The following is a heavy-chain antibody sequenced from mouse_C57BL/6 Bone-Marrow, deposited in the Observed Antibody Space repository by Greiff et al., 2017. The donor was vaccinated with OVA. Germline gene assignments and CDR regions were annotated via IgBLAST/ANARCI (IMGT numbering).Heavy chain of an antibody. CDR3: ARERLGNGAMDY. D-gene: IGHD2-14*01. CDR2: IYPGSGNT. V-gene: IGHV1-76*01. CDR1: GYTFTDYY. Sequence: VKLMESGAELVRPGASVKLSCKASGYTFTDYYINWVKQRPGQGLEWIARIYPGSGNTYYNEKFKGKATLTAEKSSSTAYMQLSSLTSEDSAVYFCARERLGNGAMDYWGQGTSVTVSS. J-gene: IGHJ4*01.